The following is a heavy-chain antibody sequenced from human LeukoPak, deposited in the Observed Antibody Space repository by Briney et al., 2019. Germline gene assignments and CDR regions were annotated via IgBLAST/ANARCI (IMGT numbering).Heavy chain of an antibody. CDR2: INPSGGST. V-gene: IGHV1-46*01. CDR3: ARSSGRSPNREYMDV. Sequence: ASVKVSCNASGYTFTSYYMHWVRQAPGQGPGWLGIINPSGGSTSYAQKFQGRVTMTRDTFTSTVYMELSSLRSEDTAVYYCARSSGRSPNREYMDVWGKGTTVTVSS. J-gene: IGHJ6*03. D-gene: IGHD1-14*01. CDR1: GYTFTSYY.